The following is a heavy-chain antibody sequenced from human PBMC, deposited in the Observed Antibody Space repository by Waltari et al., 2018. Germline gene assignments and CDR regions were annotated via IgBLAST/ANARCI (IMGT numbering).Heavy chain of an antibody. D-gene: IGHD3-3*01. J-gene: IGHJ6*03. CDR2: IWYDGSNK. Sequence: QVQLVESGGGVVQPGRSLRLSCAASGFTFSSYGMHWVRQAPGKGMEWVAVIWYDGSNKYYADSVKGRFTISRDNSKNTLYLQMNSLRAEDTAMYYCAKGGSRVLEWLLQNYYYYMDVWGKGTTVTVSS. V-gene: IGHV3-30*18. CDR3: AKGGSRVLEWLLQNYYYYMDV. CDR1: GFTFSSYG.